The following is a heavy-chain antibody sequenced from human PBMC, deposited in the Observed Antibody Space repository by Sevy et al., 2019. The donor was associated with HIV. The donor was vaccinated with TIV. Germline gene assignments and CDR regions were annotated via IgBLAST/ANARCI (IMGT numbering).Heavy chain of an antibody. J-gene: IGHJ4*02. CDR3: ARDLPSSYCSGGSCYSLDY. CDR1: GFTFSSYA. CDR2: ISYDGSNK. V-gene: IGHV3-30-3*01. Sequence: GGSLRLSCAASGFTFSSYAMHWVRQAPGKGLEWVAVISYDGSNKYYADSVKGRFTISRDNSKNTLYPQMNSLRAEDTAVYYCARDLPSSYCSGGSCYSLDYWGQGTLVTVSS. D-gene: IGHD2-15*01.